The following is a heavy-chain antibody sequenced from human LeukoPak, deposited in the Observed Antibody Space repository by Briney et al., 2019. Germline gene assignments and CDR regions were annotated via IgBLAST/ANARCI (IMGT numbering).Heavy chain of an antibody. D-gene: IGHD5-12*01. Sequence: PSETLSLTCTVSGGSISSYYWSWIRQPPGKGLEWIGYTFNSGSTNYNPSLKSRVTISADTSKNQVSLNLRSVTAADTAVYYCARAEYTGYGRPMRYWGLGTPGTVSS. J-gene: IGHJ4*02. V-gene: IGHV4-59*01. CDR2: TFNSGST. CDR3: ARAEYTGYGRPMRY. CDR1: GGSISSYY.